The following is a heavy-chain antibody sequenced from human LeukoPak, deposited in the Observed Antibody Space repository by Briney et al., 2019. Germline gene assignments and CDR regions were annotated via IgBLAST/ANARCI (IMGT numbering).Heavy chain of an antibody. CDR1: GFTFSSAW. CDR3: ARRPYCGGDCYSKEYYFDY. CDR2: TRNKANSYTT. Sequence: PGGSLRLSCAASGFTFSSAWMNWVRQAPGKGLEWVGRTRNKANSYTTEYAASVKGRFTISRDDSKNSLYLQMNSLKTEDTAVYYCARRPYCGGDCYSKEYYFDYWGQGTLVTVSS. V-gene: IGHV3-72*01. J-gene: IGHJ4*02. D-gene: IGHD2-21*02.